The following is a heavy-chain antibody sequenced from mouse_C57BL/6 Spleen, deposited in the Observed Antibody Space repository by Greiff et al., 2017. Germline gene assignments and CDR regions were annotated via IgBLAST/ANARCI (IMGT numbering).Heavy chain of an antibody. Sequence: QVQLQQSGAELVRPGSSVKLSCKASGYTFTSYWMHWVKQRPIQGLEWIGNIDPSDSETHYNQKFKDKATLTVDKSSSTAYMQLSSLTSEDSAVYYCARGDSNYAGDYFDYWGQGTTLTVSS. CDR2: IDPSDSET. J-gene: IGHJ2*01. CDR3: ARGDSNYAGDYFDY. D-gene: IGHD2-5*01. CDR1: GYTFTSYW. V-gene: IGHV1-52*01.